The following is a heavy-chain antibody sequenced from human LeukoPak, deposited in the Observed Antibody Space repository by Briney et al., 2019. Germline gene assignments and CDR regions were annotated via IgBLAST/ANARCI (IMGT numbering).Heavy chain of an antibody. V-gene: IGHV4-39*01. CDR1: GGSISSSSYY. Sequence: SETLSLTCTVSGGSISSSSYYWGWIRQPPGKGLEWIGSIYYSGSTYYNPSLKSRVTISVDTSKNQFSLKLSSVTAADTAVYYCARSPHNPITNWFDPWGQGTLVTVSS. CDR3: ARSPHNPITNWFDP. CDR2: IYYSGST. J-gene: IGHJ5*02. D-gene: IGHD1-14*01.